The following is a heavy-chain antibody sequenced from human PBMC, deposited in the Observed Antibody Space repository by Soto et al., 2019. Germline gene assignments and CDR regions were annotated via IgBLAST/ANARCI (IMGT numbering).Heavy chain of an antibody. D-gene: IGHD1-20*01. CDR3: ARGLGREYQDNRNYFHLDY. CDR2: LYPNGRA. V-gene: IGHV3-53*01. Sequence: GGSLRLSCAASGFIVSSYYLTWVRQAPGEGLKWVSVLYPNGRAFYADSAKGRFTISTDNSQNSVYLLMNTLRAEDTAIYYCARGLGREYQDNRNYFHLDYWGQGTLVTVSS. CDR1: GFIVSSYY. J-gene: IGHJ4*02.